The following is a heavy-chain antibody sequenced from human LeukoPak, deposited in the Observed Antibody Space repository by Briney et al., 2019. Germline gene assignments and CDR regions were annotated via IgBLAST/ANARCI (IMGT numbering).Heavy chain of an antibody. CDR3: ARVGGDYDSSGYGVRYYFDY. Sequence: SQTLSLTCTVSGGSISSGGYYWSWIRQHPGKGLEWIGYIYYSGSTYYNPSLKSRVTISVDTSKNQFSLKLSSVTAADTAVYYCARVGGDYDSSGYGVRYYFDYWGQGTLVTVSS. J-gene: IGHJ4*02. CDR1: GGSISSGGYY. CDR2: IYYSGST. V-gene: IGHV4-31*03. D-gene: IGHD3-22*01.